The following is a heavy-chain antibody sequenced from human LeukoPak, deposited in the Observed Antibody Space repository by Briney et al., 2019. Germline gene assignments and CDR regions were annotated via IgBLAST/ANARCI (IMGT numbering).Heavy chain of an antibody. V-gene: IGHV4-39*01. D-gene: IGHD4-17*01. CDR3: ARQGTYGDPFDY. J-gene: IGHJ4*02. CDR2: IYYSGST. Sequence: SETLSLTCTVSGGSISSSSYYWGWIRQPPGKGLEWIGSIYYSGSTYYNPSLKSRVTISVDTSKNQFSLKLSPVTAADTALYYCARQGTYGDPFDYWGQGTLVTVSS. CDR1: GGSISSSSYY.